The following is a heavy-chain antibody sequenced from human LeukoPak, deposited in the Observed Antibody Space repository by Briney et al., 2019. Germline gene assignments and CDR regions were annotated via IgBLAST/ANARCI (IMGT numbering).Heavy chain of an antibody. CDR3: ARVSGSYPYYFDS. J-gene: IGHJ4*02. CDR1: GGSISTYY. Sequence: PSETLSLTCTVSGGSISTYYWSWIRQPPGKGLEWIGYIYYSGSTNYNPSLKSRVTISVDTSKDQFSLKVTFVTAADTAVYYCARVSGSYPYYFDSWGQGTLVTVSS. CDR2: IYYSGST. V-gene: IGHV4-59*01. D-gene: IGHD1-26*01.